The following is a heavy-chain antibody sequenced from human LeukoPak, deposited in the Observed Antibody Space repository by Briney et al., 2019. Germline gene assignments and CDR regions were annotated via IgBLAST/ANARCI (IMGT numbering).Heavy chain of an antibody. CDR1: GFTFWSYS. V-gene: IGHV3-21*01. Sequence: VGSLRIYCAASGFTFWSYSMNCVREAPGPRLDSVSSISSSSSYIYYADSVKGRFTISRDNAKNSLYLQMNSLRAEDTAVYYCARSHDFWSGYYVDYWGQGTLVTVSS. D-gene: IGHD3-3*01. J-gene: IGHJ4*02. CDR2: ISSSSSYI. CDR3: ARSHDFWSGYYVDY.